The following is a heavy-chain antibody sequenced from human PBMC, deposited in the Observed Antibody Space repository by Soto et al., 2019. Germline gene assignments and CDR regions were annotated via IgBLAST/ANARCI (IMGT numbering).Heavy chain of an antibody. Sequence: AGGSLRLSCAASGFTFSSYSMNWVRQAPGKGLEWVSSISSSSSYIYDADSVKGRFTISRDDAKNSLYLQMNSLRAEDTAVYYCARNHYDYVWGSYRPPRYFDYWGQGTLVTVSS. V-gene: IGHV3-21*01. J-gene: IGHJ4*02. D-gene: IGHD3-16*02. CDR3: ARNHYDYVWGSYRPPRYFDY. CDR2: ISSSSSYI. CDR1: GFTFSSYS.